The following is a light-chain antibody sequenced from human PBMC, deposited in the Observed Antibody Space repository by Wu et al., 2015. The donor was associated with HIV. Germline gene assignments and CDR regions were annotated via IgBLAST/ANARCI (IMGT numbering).Light chain of an antibody. J-gene: IGKJ1*01. V-gene: IGKV1-5*03. CDR1: QGISSW. CDR3: QQYNSFAWT. CDR2: KAS. Sequence: DIQMTQSPSTLSASIGDRVTITCRASQGISSWLAWYQQKPGKPPKLLIYKASTLESGVPSRFSGSGSGTKFTLTISSLQPDDFATYYCQQYNSFAWTFGQGTKVE.